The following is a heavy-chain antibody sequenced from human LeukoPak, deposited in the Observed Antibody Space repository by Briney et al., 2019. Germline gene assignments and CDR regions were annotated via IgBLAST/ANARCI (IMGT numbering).Heavy chain of an antibody. CDR3: ARRPKNWGFDY. CDR2: IYHSGST. CDR1: GYSISTGYY. V-gene: IGHV4-38-2*02. Sequence: SETLSLTCTVSGYSISTGYYWGWIRQPPGKGLEWIGSIYHSGSTYYNPSLKSRVTISVDTSKNQFSLKLTSVTAADTAVYYCARRPKNWGFDYWGQGTLVTVSS. J-gene: IGHJ4*02. D-gene: IGHD7-27*01.